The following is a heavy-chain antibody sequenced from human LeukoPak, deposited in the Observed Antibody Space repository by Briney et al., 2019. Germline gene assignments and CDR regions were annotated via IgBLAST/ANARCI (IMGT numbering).Heavy chain of an antibody. CDR1: GGSISSYY. V-gene: IGHV4-59*01. CDR2: IYYSGST. J-gene: IGHJ6*02. CDR3: ARDLKDCSSTSCYDYYYYGMDV. D-gene: IGHD2-2*01. Sequence: SETLSLTCTVSGGSISSYYWSWIQQPPGKGLEWIGYIYYSGSTNYNPSLKSRVTISVDTSKNQFSLKLSSVTAADTAVYYCARDLKDCSSTSCYDYYYYGMDVWGQGTTVTVSS.